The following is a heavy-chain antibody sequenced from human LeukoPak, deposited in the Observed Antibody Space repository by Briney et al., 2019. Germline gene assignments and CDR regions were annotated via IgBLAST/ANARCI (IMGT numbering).Heavy chain of an antibody. CDR2: ISSSSYI. V-gene: IGHV3-21*01. J-gene: IGHJ4*02. D-gene: IGHD3-22*01. CDR3: ARDPPTYYYDSSGFGG. CDR1: GFTFSSYS. Sequence: GGSLRLSCAASGFTFSSYSMNWVRQAPGKGLEWVSSISSSSYIYYADSVKGRFTISRDNAKNSLYLQMNSLRAEDTAVYYCARDPPTYYYDSSGFGGWGQGTLVTVSS.